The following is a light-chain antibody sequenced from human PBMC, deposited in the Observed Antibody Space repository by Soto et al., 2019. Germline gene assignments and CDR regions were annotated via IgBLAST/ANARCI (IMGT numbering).Light chain of an antibody. CDR1: QSVFSSY. J-gene: IGKJ2*01. V-gene: IGKV3-20*01. Sequence: EIVLTQSPGTLSLSPGERATLSCRASQSVFSSYLAWYQQKPGQAPRLLIYGASTRATGISERFSGSGSGTDFTLTISRLEPEDFGVDYCQPYSSSPFTLGQGTKLEIK. CDR3: QPYSSSPFT. CDR2: GAS.